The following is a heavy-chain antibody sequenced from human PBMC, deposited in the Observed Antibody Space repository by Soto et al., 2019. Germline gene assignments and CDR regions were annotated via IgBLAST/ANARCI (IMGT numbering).Heavy chain of an antibody. CDR3: ARAIAAVGSY. V-gene: IGHV3-7*05. Sequence: EVQLVESGGGLVQPGGSLRLSCAASGFTFSDYWMHWVRQAPGKGLEWVANIKQDGSEKYYVGSVKGRFTISRDNAKNSLYLQMNSLRAEDTAVYHCARAIAAVGSYWGQGTRVTVSS. CDR2: IKQDGSEK. D-gene: IGHD6-13*01. J-gene: IGHJ4*02. CDR1: GFTFSDYW.